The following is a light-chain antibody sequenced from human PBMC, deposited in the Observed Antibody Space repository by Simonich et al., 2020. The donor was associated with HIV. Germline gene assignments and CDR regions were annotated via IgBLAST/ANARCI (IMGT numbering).Light chain of an antibody. CDR3: QQYYSTPYT. V-gene: IGKV1-33*01. CDR1: QDISNY. CDR2: DAS. J-gene: IGKJ2*01. Sequence: DIQMTQSPSSLSASVGDRVTITCQASQDISNYLNWYQQKPGKAPKLLIYDASNLETGVPSRFSGSGSGTDFTLTISCLQSEDFATYYCQQYYSTPYTFGQGTKLEIK.